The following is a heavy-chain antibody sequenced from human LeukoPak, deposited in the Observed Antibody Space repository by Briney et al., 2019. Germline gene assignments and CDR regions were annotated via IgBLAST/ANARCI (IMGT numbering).Heavy chain of an antibody. CDR3: ARGTFGDFN. Sequence: GGPLRLSCAASGFTFSTYWMHWVRQAPGKGLVWVSRINSDGSDTTYADSVKGRFTISRDNAKNTVYLQMNSLRAVDTAVYYCARGTFGDFNWGPGTLVSVSS. D-gene: IGHD4-17*01. V-gene: IGHV3-74*01. J-gene: IGHJ4*02. CDR1: GFTFSTYW. CDR2: INSDGSDT.